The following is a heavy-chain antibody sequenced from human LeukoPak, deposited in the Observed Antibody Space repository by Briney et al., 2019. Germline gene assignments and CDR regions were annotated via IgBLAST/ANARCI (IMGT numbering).Heavy chain of an antibody. CDR3: ARTLWSGPEPYFDY. CDR2: INAGNGNT. CDR1: GYTFTVYY. D-gene: IGHD3-3*01. J-gene: IGHJ4*02. Sequence: ASVKVSCKASGYTFTVYYMHWVRQAPGQRLEWMGWINAGNGNTKYSQKFQGRVTINGDTSASTAYMELSSLRSEDTAVYYCARTLWSGPEPYFDYWGQGTLVTVSS. V-gene: IGHV1-3*01.